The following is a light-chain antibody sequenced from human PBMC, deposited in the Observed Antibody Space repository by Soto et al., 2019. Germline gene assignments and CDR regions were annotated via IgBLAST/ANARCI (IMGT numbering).Light chain of an antibody. J-gene: IGKJ4*01. Sequence: EIVLTQSPGTLSLSPLEIATLSFMAIQSVSSSYLAWYQQKPGQAPRLLIYGASSRATGIPDRFSGSGSGTDFTLTISRLEPEHFAVYYCRQYGRSLGFAFGGGTKVDIK. V-gene: IGKV3-20*01. CDR3: RQYGRSLGFA. CDR2: GAS. CDR1: QSVSSSY.